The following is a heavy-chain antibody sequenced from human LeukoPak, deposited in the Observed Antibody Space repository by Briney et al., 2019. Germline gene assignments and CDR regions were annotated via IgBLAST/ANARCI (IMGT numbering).Heavy chain of an antibody. CDR1: GLTLSYYW. CDR3: ATYYYDNTGLI. J-gene: IGHJ4*02. Sequence: PGGSLGLSCAASGLTLSYYWMSWVRQAPGKGLGWVANINQDGSEKYYVDSVKGRFTISRDNAKNSLYLQMNSLRAEDAAVYYCATYYYDNTGLIWGQGTLVTVSS. V-gene: IGHV3-7*01. D-gene: IGHD3-22*01. CDR2: INQDGSEK.